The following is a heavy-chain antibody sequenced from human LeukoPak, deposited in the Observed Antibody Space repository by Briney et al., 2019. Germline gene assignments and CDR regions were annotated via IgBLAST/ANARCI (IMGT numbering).Heavy chain of an antibody. V-gene: IGHV4-4*07. D-gene: IGHD3-3*01. CDR1: GGSISSYY. CDR2: IYSSGST. J-gene: IGHJ4*02. Sequence: SETLSLTCTVSGGSISSYYWSWIRQPAGKGLEWIGRIYSSGSTNYTPSLKSRVTMSVDPSKNQVSLKLSSVTAADTAVYYCARELVFGVITYFDYWGQGTLVTVYS. CDR3: ARELVFGVITYFDY.